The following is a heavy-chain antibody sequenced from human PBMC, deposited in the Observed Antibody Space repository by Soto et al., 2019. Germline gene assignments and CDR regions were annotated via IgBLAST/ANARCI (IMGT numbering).Heavy chain of an antibody. CDR2: IIPIFGTA. D-gene: IGHD5-12*01. V-gene: IGHV1-69*13. J-gene: IGHJ4*02. CDR1: GGTFSSYA. Sequence: SVKVSCKASGGTFSSYAISWVRQAPGQGLEWMGGIIPIFGTANYAQKFQGRVTITADESTSTAYMELSSLRPEDTAVYYCARDRGSRQYFDYWGQGTLVTVSS. CDR3: ARDRGSRQYFDY.